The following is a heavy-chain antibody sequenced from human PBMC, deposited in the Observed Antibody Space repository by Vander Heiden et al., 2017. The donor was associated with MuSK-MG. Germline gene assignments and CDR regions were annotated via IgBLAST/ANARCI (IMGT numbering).Heavy chain of an antibody. J-gene: IGHJ4*02. Sequence: EVQLLESGGGLVQPGGSLRLSCAASGFTFSSYAMSWVRQAPGKGLEWVSAISGSGGSTYYADSVKGRFTISRDNSKKTLYLKMNSMRAEDTAVYYCAKDLGEAAAGTWWGQGTLVTVSS. CDR3: AKDLGEAAAGTW. CDR2: ISGSGGST. CDR1: GFTFSSYA. D-gene: IGHD6-13*01. V-gene: IGHV3-23*01.